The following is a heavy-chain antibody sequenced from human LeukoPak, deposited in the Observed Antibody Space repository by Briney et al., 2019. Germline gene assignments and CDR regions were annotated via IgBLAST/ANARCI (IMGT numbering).Heavy chain of an antibody. CDR1: GFTFSSYA. V-gene: IGHV3-23*01. Sequence: PGGSLRLSCAASGFTFSSYAMSWVRQAPGKGLEWVSAISGSGGSTYYADSVKGRFTISRDNSKNTLYLQMNSLRAEDTAVYYCAREPSYYDFWSGYCDYWGQGTLVTVSS. CDR3: AREPSYYDFWSGYCDY. J-gene: IGHJ4*02. CDR2: ISGSGGST. D-gene: IGHD3-3*01.